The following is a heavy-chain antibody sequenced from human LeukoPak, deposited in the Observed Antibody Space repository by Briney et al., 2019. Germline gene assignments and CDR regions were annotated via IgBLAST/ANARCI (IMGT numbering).Heavy chain of an antibody. V-gene: IGHV4-59*08. D-gene: IGHD3-10*01. CDR2: ISHTGST. Sequence: PSETLSLTCTVSSDAIPSPYWSWIRQSPGQRLEGIAYISHTGSTRYNPSLQSRVAVSIDTSKNEFSLKLTSVTAADTAVYYCARHFTVGGNYYFGHWDQGTPVTVSS. CDR1: SDAIPSPY. J-gene: IGHJ4*02. CDR3: ARHFTVGGNYYFGH.